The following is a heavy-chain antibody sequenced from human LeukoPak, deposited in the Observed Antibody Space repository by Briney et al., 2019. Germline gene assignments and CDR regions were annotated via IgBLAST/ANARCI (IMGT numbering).Heavy chain of an antibody. V-gene: IGHV3-30*02. CDR3: AKGGGDGHYMDV. J-gene: IGHJ6*03. CDR2: IRYDGSNK. Sequence: GGSLRLSCAASGFTFSSFGMHWVRQAPGKGLEWVAFIRYDGSNKSYADSVKGRFTISRDDSKKTLYLQMNNLRAEDTAVYYCAKGGGDGHYMDVWGKGTTVTVSS. D-gene: IGHD3-10*01. CDR1: GFTFSSFG.